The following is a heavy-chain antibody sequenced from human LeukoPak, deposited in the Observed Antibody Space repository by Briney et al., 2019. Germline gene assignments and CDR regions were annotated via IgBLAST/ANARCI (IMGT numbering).Heavy chain of an antibody. D-gene: IGHD3-10*01. Sequence: GASVKVSCKASGYTFTSYDINWVRQATGQGLEWMGWMNPNSGNTGYARKFQGRVTMTRNTSISTAYMELSSLRSEDTAVYYCARGGITMVRGAPKQFDPWGQGTLVTVSS. CDR1: GYTFTSYD. J-gene: IGHJ5*02. CDR3: ARGGITMVRGAPKQFDP. CDR2: MNPNSGNT. V-gene: IGHV1-8*01.